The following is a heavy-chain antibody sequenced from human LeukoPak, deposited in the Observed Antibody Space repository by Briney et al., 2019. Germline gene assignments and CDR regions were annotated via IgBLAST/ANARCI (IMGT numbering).Heavy chain of an antibody. D-gene: IGHD4-17*01. V-gene: IGHV3-23*01. CDR1: GFTFSSYA. CDR3: AKQTTVTSLFDY. J-gene: IGHJ4*02. Sequence: GGSLRLSCAASGFTFSSYAMSWARQAPGKGLEWVSAISGSGGSTYYADSVKGRFTISRDNSKNTLYLQMNSLRAEDTAVYYCAKQTTVTSLFDYWGQGTLVTVSS. CDR2: ISGSGGST.